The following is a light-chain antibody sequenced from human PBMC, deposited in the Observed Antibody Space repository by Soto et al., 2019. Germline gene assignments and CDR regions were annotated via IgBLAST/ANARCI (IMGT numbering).Light chain of an antibody. Sequence: IQMTQSPSTLSASVGDRITITCRASQNIRSWLAWYQQKPGKAPKVLIYKASSLESGVPSRFSGSGSGTEFTLTISSLQPDDFATYCCQQYNSDVLTFGGGTKVEI. CDR2: KAS. CDR1: QNIRSW. V-gene: IGKV1-5*03. CDR3: QQYNSDVLT. J-gene: IGKJ4*01.